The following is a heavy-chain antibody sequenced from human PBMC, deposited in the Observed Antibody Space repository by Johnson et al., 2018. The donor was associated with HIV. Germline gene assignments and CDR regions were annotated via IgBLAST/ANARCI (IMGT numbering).Heavy chain of an antibody. J-gene: IGHJ3*02. CDR1: GFTFSTNW. V-gene: IGHV3-74*01. Sequence: VQLVESGGDLVQPGGSLRLSCVGSGFTFSTNWMHWVRQAPGKGLVWVSRINSDGSSTSYAESVKGRFTISRDNAKNTLYLQMNSLRAEDTAVYYCAKEQLLRAFDIWGQGTMVTVSS. D-gene: IGHD2-15*01. CDR2: INSDGSST. CDR3: AKEQLLRAFDI.